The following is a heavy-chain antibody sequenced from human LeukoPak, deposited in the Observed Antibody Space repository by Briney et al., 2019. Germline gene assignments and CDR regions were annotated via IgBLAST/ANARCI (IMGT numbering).Heavy chain of an antibody. CDR3: ARDFGDRGSSSSRVYYYYMDV. D-gene: IGHD6-6*01. V-gene: IGHV1-69*13. J-gene: IGHJ6*03. CDR1: GGTFSSYA. CDR2: IIPIFGTA. Sequence: AASVKVSCKASGGTFSSYAISWVRQAPGQGLEWMGGIIPIFGTANYAQKFQGRVTITADESTSTAYMELSSLRSEDTAVYYCARDFGDRGSSSSRVYYYYMDVWGKGTTVTVSS.